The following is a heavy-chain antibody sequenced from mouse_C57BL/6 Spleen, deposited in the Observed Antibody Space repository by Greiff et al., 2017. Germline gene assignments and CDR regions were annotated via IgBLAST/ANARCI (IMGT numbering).Heavy chain of an antibody. CDR2: IYPGSGST. Sequence: QVQLQQPGAELVKPGASVKMSCKASGYTFTSYCITWVKQRPGQGLEWIGDIYPGSGSTYYNEQFTSKATLTVDTSSSTAYMQLSSLTSEDSAVYCCARSGQASWFAYWGQGTLVTVSA. CDR3: ARSGQASWFAY. J-gene: IGHJ3*01. D-gene: IGHD3-2*02. CDR1: GYTFTSYC. V-gene: IGHV1-55*01.